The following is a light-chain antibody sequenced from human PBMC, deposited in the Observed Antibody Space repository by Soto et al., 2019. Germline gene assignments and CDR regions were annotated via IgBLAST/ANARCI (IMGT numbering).Light chain of an antibody. V-gene: IGKV1-5*01. Sequence: DIPMTQSPSSLSASVGDRVTITFQASQNINNYIKWTKKKRGSAPKLLLYDVSSLESGVTSRFSGSGSGTEFTIAISSLQHDDFETYYCQQYNSYTWTFGQGTKVDIK. CDR3: QQYNSYTWT. J-gene: IGKJ1*01. CDR1: QNINNY. CDR2: DVS.